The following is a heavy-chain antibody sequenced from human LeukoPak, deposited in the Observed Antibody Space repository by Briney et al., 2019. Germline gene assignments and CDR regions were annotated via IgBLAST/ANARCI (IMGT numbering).Heavy chain of an antibody. D-gene: IGHD2-2*01. CDR1: GCTFSSYA. Sequence: ASVKVSCKASGCTFSSYAISWVRQAPGQGLEWMGGIIPIFGTANYAQKFQGRVTITADESTSTAYMELSSLRSADTAVYYCARVPARYCSSTSCYSPDYWGQGTLVTVSS. CDR3: ARVPARYCSSTSCYSPDY. J-gene: IGHJ4*02. V-gene: IGHV1-69*13. CDR2: IIPIFGTA.